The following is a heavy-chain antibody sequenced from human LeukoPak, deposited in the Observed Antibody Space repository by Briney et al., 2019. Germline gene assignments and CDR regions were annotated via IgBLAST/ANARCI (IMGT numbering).Heavy chain of an antibody. V-gene: IGHV3-30*02. D-gene: IGHD3-3*01. CDR1: GFTFTDFG. CDR2: IRRDGSNK. Sequence: GGSLRLSCAASGFTFTDFGMHWVRQAPGKGLDWVSHIRRDGSNKYYADSVKGRFTISRDKSKNTLYLQMNSLRAEDTAVYYCAKGYWSGYSFDNWFDPWGQGTLVTVSS. CDR3: AKGYWSGYSFDNWFDP. J-gene: IGHJ5*02.